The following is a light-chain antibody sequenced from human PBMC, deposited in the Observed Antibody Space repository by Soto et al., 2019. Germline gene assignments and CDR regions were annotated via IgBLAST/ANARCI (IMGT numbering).Light chain of an antibody. J-gene: IGKJ1*01. CDR2: WAS. Sequence: SPFTLALSLGEMSTSNCKSSQSGLSSSNNKNSIAWYRQKPGQPPRLLIYWASTRESGVPDRFSGGGSGTDFTLTISRLEPEDSAVYYCQQYGSSRGTFGQGTKVDIK. CDR1: QSGLSSSNNKNS. CDR3: QQYGSSRGT. V-gene: IGKV4-1*01.